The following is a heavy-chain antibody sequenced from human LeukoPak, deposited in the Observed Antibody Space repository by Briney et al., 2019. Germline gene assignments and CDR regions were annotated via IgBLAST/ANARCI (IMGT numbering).Heavy chain of an antibody. CDR3: ARGLVVRRDSNWFDP. CDR2: IYQSGST. Sequence: SETLSLTCTVSGGSISSGGYYWSWIRQHPGKGLEGIGYIYQSGSTSYNPSRKIRVTISVYTSKNQFSLKLSSVTAADRAVYYCARGLVVRRDSNWFDPWGQGTLVTVSS. D-gene: IGHD2-15*01. V-gene: IGHV4-31*03. J-gene: IGHJ5*02. CDR1: GGSISSGGYY.